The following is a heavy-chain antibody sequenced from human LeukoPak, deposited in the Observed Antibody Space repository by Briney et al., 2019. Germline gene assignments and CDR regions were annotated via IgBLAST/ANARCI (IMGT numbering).Heavy chain of an antibody. CDR2: IIPILGIA. J-gene: IGHJ6*04. Sequence: GASVKVSCKASGGTFSSYTISWVRQAPGQGLEWMGRIIPILGIANYAQKFQGRVTITADKSTSTAYMELSSLRSEDTAVYYCARPLIRNYNYVMEVWGKGTRVTVSS. CDR1: GGTFSSYT. V-gene: IGHV1-69*02. CDR3: ARPLIRNYNYVMEV. D-gene: IGHD3-10*01.